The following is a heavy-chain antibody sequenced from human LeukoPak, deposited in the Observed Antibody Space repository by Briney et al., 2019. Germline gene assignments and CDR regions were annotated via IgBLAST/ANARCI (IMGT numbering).Heavy chain of an antibody. CDR2: INPNSGGT. V-gene: IGHV1-2*02. CDR1: GYTFTGYY. CDR3: ARLPVNYDILTGYYNHYYMDV. Sequence: ASVKVSCKASGYTFTGYYMHWVRQAPGQGLEWMGWINPNSGGTNYAQKFQGRVTMTRDTSISTAYMELRSLRSDDTAVYYCARLPVNYDILTGYYNHYYMDVWGKGTTVTISS. J-gene: IGHJ6*03. D-gene: IGHD3-9*01.